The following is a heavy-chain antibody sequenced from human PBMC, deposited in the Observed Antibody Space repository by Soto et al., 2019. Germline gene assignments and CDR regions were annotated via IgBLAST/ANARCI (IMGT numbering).Heavy chain of an antibody. D-gene: IGHD6-6*01. J-gene: IGHJ6*02. CDR2: INPNSGGT. Sequence: ASVKVSCKASGYSFTGYYMHWVRQAPGQGLEWMGWINPNSGGTNYAQKFQGWVTMTRDTSISTAYMELSRLRSDDTAVYYCARTRIAARPDPYYYYYYGMDVWGQGTTVTV. CDR1: GYSFTGYY. V-gene: IGHV1-2*04. CDR3: ARTRIAARPDPYYYYYYGMDV.